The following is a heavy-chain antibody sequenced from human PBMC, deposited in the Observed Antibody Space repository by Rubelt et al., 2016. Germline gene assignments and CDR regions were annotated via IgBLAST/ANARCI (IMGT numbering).Heavy chain of an antibody. J-gene: IGHJ4*02. CDR2: ISAYNGNT. CDR1: GYTFNSYD. Sequence: QVQLVQSGAEVKKPGASVKVSCKASGYTFNSYDINWVRQATGQGPEWMGWISAYNGNTNYAQKLQGRVTMTTDTSQSTAYKGLRSLRSDDTDVYYCGSYRAVAGDSDYWGQGTLVTVSS. V-gene: IGHV1-18*01. D-gene: IGHD6-19*01. CDR3: GSYRAVAGDSDY.